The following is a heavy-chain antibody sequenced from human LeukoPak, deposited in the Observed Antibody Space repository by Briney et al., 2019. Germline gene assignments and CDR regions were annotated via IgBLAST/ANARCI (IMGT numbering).Heavy chain of an antibody. CDR1: SGSISSGGYY. CDR3: ARVWGYDFWSPQGPGGTGRNAFDI. J-gene: IGHJ3*02. Sequence: SETLSLTCTVSSGSISSGGYYWSWIRQPSGKGLEWIGYIYHSGSTYYNPSLKSRVTISVDRSKNQFSLKLSSVTAADTAVYYCARVWGYDFWSPQGPGGTGRNAFDIWGQGTMVTVSS. V-gene: IGHV4-30-2*01. D-gene: IGHD3-3*01. CDR2: IYHSGST.